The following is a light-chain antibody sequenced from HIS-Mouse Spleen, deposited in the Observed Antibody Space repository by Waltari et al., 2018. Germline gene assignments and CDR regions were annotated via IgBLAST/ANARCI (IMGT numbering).Light chain of an antibody. J-gene: IGLJ2*01. Sequence: SSELTQDPAVSVALGQTVRITCQGDSLRSFYTSWYQQKPGQAPVLVISEDSKRPSGIPERFSGSSSGTMATLTISGAQVEDEADYYCYSTDSSGNHRVFGGGTKLTVL. V-gene: IGLV3-19*01. CDR3: YSTDSSGNHRV. CDR1: SLRSFY. CDR2: EDS.